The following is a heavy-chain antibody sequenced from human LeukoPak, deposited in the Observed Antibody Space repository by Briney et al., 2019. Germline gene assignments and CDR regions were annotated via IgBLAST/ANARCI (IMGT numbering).Heavy chain of an antibody. CDR1: GFTFSSYA. J-gene: IGHJ4*02. CDR3: AKQPVPYGDQYYFDY. Sequence: GGSLRLSCAASGFTFSSYAMSWVRRAPGKGLEWVSASSGSGGSTFYADSGKGRFTISRDNSKNTLYLQMNSLRAEDTAVYYCAKQPVPYGDQYYFDYWGQGTLVTVSS. V-gene: IGHV3-23*01. CDR2: SSGSGGST. D-gene: IGHD4-17*01.